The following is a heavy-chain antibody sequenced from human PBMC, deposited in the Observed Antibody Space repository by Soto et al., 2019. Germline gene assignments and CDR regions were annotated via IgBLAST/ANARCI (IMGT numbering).Heavy chain of an antibody. CDR3: ARTQGYFDY. J-gene: IGHJ4*02. CDR1: GNSVSSNSAA. CDR2: TYYRSRWYS. Sequence: SQTLSLTCAISGNSVSSNSAAWDWIRPSPWRGLEWLGRTYYRSRWYSDYAESVKSRITVNPDTSKNQFYLQLKSVTPEDMAVYYFARTQGYFDYWGQGTLVTVSS. V-gene: IGHV6-1*01.